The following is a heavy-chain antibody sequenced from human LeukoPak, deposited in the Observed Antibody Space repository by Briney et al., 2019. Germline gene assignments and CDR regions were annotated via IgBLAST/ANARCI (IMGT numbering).Heavy chain of an antibody. CDR3: ATEWLGTS. Sequence: GRSLRLSCAASGFTFSSYAMHWVRQAPGKGLEWVSAISGSGGNTYLAESVKGRFTISRDNSKNTLNLQMNSLRAEDTAIYYCATEWLGTSWGQGTLVTVSS. D-gene: IGHD3-22*01. CDR2: ISGSGGNT. J-gene: IGHJ4*02. CDR1: GFTFSSYA. V-gene: IGHV3-23*01.